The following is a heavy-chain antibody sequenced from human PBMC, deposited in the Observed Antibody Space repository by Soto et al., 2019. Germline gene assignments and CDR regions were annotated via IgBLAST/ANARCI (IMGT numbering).Heavy chain of an antibody. V-gene: IGHV3-11*01. J-gene: IGHJ4*02. CDR2: ISSSGATI. D-gene: IGHD2-2*01. CDR3: AREYRKLGYCSSTSCPFDY. CDR1: GFTFSDYY. Sequence: QVQLVESGGGLVKPGGSQRLSCAASGFTFSDYYMSWIRQAPGKGLEWVSYISSSGATIYYADSVKGRFTISRDNAKNSLYLQMNSLRAEDTAVYYCAREYRKLGYCSSTSCPFDYWGQGTLVTVSS.